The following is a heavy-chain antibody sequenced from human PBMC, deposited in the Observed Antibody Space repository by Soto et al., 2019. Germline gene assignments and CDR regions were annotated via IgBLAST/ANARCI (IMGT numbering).Heavy chain of an antibody. J-gene: IGHJ4*02. CDR1: GGSMSNGGYY. D-gene: IGHD3-16*01. Sequence: QLQLQESGPGLVKPSETLSLTCTVSGGSMSNGGYYWGWIRQPPGKGLEWIGSIYYSGSTYNNPSLMSRLTMSIDTSKTQFSLKVTSVTAADTAVCYCARSRGEPPEGFDYWGQGTLVTVSS. V-gene: IGHV4-39*01. CDR3: ARSRGEPPEGFDY. CDR2: IYYSGST.